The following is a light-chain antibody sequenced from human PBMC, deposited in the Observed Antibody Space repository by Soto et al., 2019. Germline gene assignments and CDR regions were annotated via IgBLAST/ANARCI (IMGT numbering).Light chain of an antibody. Sequence: DIVMTQSPDSLAVSLGERATINCRSSQSVLYRSNNKNYLAWYQQKPGQPPKLLIYWASTRESGVPDRFSGSGSGTDFTLAISSLQAEDVAVYYCQQYFSIPVTFGPGTKVYIK. CDR2: WAS. V-gene: IGKV4-1*01. J-gene: IGKJ3*01. CDR3: QQYFSIPVT. CDR1: QSVLYRSNNKNY.